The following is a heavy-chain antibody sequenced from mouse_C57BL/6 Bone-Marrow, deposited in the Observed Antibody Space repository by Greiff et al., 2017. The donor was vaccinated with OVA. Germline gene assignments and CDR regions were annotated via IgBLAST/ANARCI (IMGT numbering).Heavy chain of an antibody. CDR2: IFPGSGST. J-gene: IGHJ2*01. CDR1: GYTFTDYY. D-gene: IGHD1-1*01. Sequence: QVQLQQSGPELVKPGASVKISCKASGYTFTDYYINWVKQRPGQGLEWIGWIFPGSGSTYYNEKFKGKATLTVDKSSSTAYMLLSSLTSEDSAVYFCARRVYYYGSSYDYFDYWGQGTTLTVSS. V-gene: IGHV1-75*01. CDR3: ARRVYYYGSSYDYFDY.